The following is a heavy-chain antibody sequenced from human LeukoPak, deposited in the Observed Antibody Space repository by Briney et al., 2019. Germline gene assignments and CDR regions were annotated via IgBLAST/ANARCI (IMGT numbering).Heavy chain of an antibody. V-gene: IGHV4-59*01. CDR1: GGSISSYY. CDR2: IYYSGST. CDR3: AREGYYDSSGYFDY. J-gene: IGHJ4*02. D-gene: IGHD3-22*01. Sequence: SEALSLTCTVSGGSISSYYWSWIRQPPGKGLEWIGYIYYSGSTNYNPSLKSRVTISVDTSKNQFSLKLSSVTAADTAVYYCAREGYYDSSGYFDYWGQGTLVTVSS.